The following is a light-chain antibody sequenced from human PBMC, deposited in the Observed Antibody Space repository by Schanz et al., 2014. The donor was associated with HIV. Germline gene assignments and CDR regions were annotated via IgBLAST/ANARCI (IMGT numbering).Light chain of an antibody. J-gene: IGLJ3*02. V-gene: IGLV1-40*01. CDR1: SSNIGAGYH. Sequence: QSVLTQPPSLSGAPGQRVSLSCNGSSSNIGAGYHVHWYLQFPGTAPRLLIYDDNNRPSGVPDRFSASRSGASASLAITGLQAEDEGDYYCQSFDRSLGGVVFGGGTKLTVL. CDR3: QSFDRSLGGVV. CDR2: DDN.